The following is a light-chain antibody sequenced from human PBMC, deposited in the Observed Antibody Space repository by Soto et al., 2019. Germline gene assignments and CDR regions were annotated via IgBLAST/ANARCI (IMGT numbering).Light chain of an antibody. J-gene: IGKJ1*01. CDR3: AQYGSSGT. CDR1: QSVSNNY. V-gene: IGKV3-20*01. Sequence: LTQYTVTLSPSTGERSILSCMASQSVSNNYLAWYQQKPGQAPRLLIYGASNRATGIPDRFSGRGSGTDFTLTMSRLEPENVAVYYRAQYGSSGTFAQGTKVDIK. CDR2: GAS.